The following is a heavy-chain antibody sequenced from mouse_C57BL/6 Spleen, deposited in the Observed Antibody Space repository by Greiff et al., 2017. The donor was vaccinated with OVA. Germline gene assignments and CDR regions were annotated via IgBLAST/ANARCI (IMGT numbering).Heavy chain of an antibody. D-gene: IGHD2-3*01. Sequence: QVQLQQPGAELVRPGSSVKLSCKASGYTFTSYWMHWVKQRPIQGLEWIGNIDSSDSETHSNQKFKDKATLTVDKSSSTAYMQRSSLTSEDSAVYYCTRWLLNLDYWGQGTTLTVSS. CDR2: IDSSDSET. V-gene: IGHV1-52*01. CDR3: TRWLLNLDY. J-gene: IGHJ2*01. CDR1: GYTFTSYW.